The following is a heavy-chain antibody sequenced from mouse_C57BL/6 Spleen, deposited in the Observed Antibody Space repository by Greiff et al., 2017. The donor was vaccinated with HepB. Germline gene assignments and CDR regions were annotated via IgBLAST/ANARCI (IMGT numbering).Heavy chain of an antibody. D-gene: IGHD1-2*01. Sequence: EVMLVESGAELVRPGASVKLSCTASGFNIKDDYMHWVKQRPEQGLEWIGWIDPENGDTEYASKFQGKATITADTSSNTAYLQLSSLTSEDTAVYYCTTLRPYYYAMDYWGQGTSVTVSS. CDR2: IDPENGDT. V-gene: IGHV14-4*01. CDR1: GFNIKDDY. CDR3: TTLRPYYYAMDY. J-gene: IGHJ4*01.